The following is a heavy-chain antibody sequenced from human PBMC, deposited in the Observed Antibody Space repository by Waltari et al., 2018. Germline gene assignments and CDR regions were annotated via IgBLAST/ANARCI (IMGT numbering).Heavy chain of an antibody. J-gene: IGHJ6*02. Sequence: EVQLVESGGGLVQPGGSLRLSCAASGFTFSSYSMNWVRQAPGKGLEWVSYISSSSSTIYYADSVKGRFTISRDNAKNSLYLQMNSLRAEDTAVYYCARERRVVVAATQGYYYGMDVWGQGTTVTVSS. CDR3: ARERRVVVAATQGYYYGMDV. D-gene: IGHD2-15*01. CDR1: GFTFSSYS. V-gene: IGHV3-48*01. CDR2: ISSSSSTI.